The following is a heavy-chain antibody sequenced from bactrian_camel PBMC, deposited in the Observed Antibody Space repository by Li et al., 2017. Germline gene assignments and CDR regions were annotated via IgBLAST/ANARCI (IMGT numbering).Heavy chain of an antibody. J-gene: IGHJ4*01. V-gene: IGHV3S55*01. CDR1: TWASLGNC. Sequence: LVESGGGSVQVGGSLTLSCAPSTWASLGNCLGWFRQAPGKEREGVARRDKDGSKTYVDSVKGLFTISEDDAKATLYLQMNAVKPEDTAMYYCAATGFKYVGTLCKRDEFNYWGQGTQVTVS. CDR3: AATGFKYVGTLCKRDEFNY. D-gene: IGHD6*01. CDR2: RDKDGSK.